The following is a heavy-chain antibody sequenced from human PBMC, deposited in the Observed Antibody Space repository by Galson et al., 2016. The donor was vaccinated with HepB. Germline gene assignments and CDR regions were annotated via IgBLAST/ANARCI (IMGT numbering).Heavy chain of an antibody. Sequence: SETLSLTCNVSGGSISSYFWSWIRQSPGKGLEWIGYIYKSGSTNYSPSLKSRVTLSVDTSKNQFSLKLRSVTAADTAVYYCARVVVAATNWFDPWGQGTLVTVSS. D-gene: IGHD2-15*01. CDR3: ARVVVAATNWFDP. J-gene: IGHJ5*02. CDR1: GGSISSYF. V-gene: IGHV4-59*01. CDR2: IYKSGST.